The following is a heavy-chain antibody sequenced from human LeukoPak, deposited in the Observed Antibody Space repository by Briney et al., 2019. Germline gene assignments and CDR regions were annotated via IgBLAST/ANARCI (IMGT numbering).Heavy chain of an antibody. J-gene: IGHJ4*02. V-gene: IGHV3-66*02. D-gene: IGHD3-22*01. CDR1: GFTVSSNY. CDR3: ASLYDSSGYYSTGWSYYFDY. Sequence: PGGSLGLSCAASGFTVSSNYMSWVRQAPGKGLEWVSVIYSGGSTYYADSVKGRFTISRDNSKNTLYLQMNSLRAEDTAVYYCASLYDSSGYYSTGWSYYFDYWGQGTLVTVSS. CDR2: IYSGGST.